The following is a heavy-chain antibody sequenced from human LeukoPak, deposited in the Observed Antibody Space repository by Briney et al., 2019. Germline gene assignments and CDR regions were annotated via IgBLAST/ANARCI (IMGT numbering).Heavy chain of an antibody. CDR1: GYTFTGYY. CDR2: INPNSGGT. CDR3: ARDHCSSANCYEYHYHGMDV. Sequence: GASVEVSCKASGYTFTGYYMHWVRQAPGQGLEWMGWINPNSGGTNYAQKFQGSVTMTRDTSISTAYMELTNLRPDDTAVYYCARDHCSSANCYEYHYHGMDVWGQGTTVTVSS. D-gene: IGHD2-2*01. J-gene: IGHJ6*02. V-gene: IGHV1-2*02.